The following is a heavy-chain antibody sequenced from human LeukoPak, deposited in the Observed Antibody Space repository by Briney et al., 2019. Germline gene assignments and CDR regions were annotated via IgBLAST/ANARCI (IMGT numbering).Heavy chain of an antibody. CDR3: AKDAPGYYDSSGYYDY. D-gene: IGHD3-22*01. CDR2: ISGSGGST. Sequence: GGSLRLSCAASGFTFSSSAMSWVRQVPGKGLEWVSAISGSGGSTYYADSVKGRFTISRDNSKNTLYLQMNSLRAEDTAVYYCAKDAPGYYDSSGYYDYWGQGTLVTVSS. V-gene: IGHV3-23*01. J-gene: IGHJ4*02. CDR1: GFTFSSSA.